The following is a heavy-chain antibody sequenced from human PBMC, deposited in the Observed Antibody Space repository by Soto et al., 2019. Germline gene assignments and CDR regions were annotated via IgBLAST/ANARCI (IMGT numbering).Heavy chain of an antibody. Sequence: LSLTCPVSGGSISSSSYYWGWIRQPPGKGLEWIGSIYYSGSTYYNPSLKSRVTISVDTSKNQFSLKLSSVTAADTAVYYCARGIAAAGNNWFDPWGQGTMVTVSS. CDR2: IYYSGST. CDR3: ARGIAAAGNNWFDP. V-gene: IGHV4-39*01. CDR1: GGSISSSSYY. D-gene: IGHD6-13*01. J-gene: IGHJ5*02.